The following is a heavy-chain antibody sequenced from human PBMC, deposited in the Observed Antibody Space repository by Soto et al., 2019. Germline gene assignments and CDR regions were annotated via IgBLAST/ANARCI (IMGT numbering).Heavy chain of an antibody. CDR1: GGSISGYY. V-gene: IGHV4-59*08. J-gene: IGHJ4*02. Sequence: SETLSLTCTVSGGSISGYYWSWIRQPPGKGLEWIAYIYYSGSSNSNPSLKSRVTISVDTSKNQFSLKLSSVTAADTAVYYCARHSNESRKSLDYWGQGTLVTVSS. CDR2: IYYSGSS. D-gene: IGHD1-1*01. CDR3: ARHSNESRKSLDY.